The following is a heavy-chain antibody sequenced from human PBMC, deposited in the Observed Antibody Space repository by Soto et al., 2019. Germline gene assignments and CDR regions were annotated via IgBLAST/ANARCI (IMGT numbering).Heavy chain of an antibody. J-gene: IGHJ6*02. CDR2: IYWDDDK. CDR1: GFSLSTSGVG. D-gene: IGHD7-27*01. V-gene: IGHV2-5*02. Sequence: QITLKESGPTLVKPTQTLTLTCTFSGFSLSTSGVGVGWIRQPPGKALEWLALIYWDDDKPYSPSLKSRLTITKDTSKNQVVLTMTNMDPVDTATYYCAHSKGVLTGDFNYYYYGMDVWGQGTTVTVSS. CDR3: AHSKGVLTGDFNYYYYGMDV.